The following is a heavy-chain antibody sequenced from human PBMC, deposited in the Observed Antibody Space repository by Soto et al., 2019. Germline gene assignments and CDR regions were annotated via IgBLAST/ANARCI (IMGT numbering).Heavy chain of an antibody. D-gene: IGHD2-15*01. CDR3: ARYEVAETFTP. CDR1: GYTSTNLD. J-gene: IGHJ5*02. V-gene: IGHV1-8*01. CDR2: MNPNSDT. Sequence: ASVKVSCKASGYTSTNLDINWVRQATGQGLEWMGWMNPNSDTGCAQKFQGRLTMTRDTSTRTVYMELSSLRSDDTAVYYCARYEVAETFTPWGKGTPVTVPS.